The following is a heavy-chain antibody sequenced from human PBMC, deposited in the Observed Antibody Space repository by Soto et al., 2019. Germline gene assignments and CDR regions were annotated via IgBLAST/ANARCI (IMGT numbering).Heavy chain of an antibody. D-gene: IGHD3-10*01. CDR2: FSLSGTT. CDR3: ARQVLWFGESAFDP. J-gene: IGHJ5*02. CDR1: GASITGSFF. Sequence: SETLSLTCTVSGASITGSFFWSWIRQPAGKGLEWIGRFSLSGTTNYNPSLRSRVTMSADVSKNQFSLRAEDTAVYYCARQVLWFGESAFDPWGQGTLVTVSS. V-gene: IGHV4-4*07.